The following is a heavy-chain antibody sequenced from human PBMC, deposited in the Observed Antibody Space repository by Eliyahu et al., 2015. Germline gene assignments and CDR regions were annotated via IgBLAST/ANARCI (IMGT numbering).Heavy chain of an antibody. D-gene: IGHD6-25*01. Sequence: EVGLLESGGGLVKPGGSLRLSXVASGFDLSXHSMHWVRLSPGKGVECVXSIMGNSRFNAYGDSVKGRFNVSRDNGENVLYLQMNNLSPEDTGVYYCARDRTSGFGGSYGLDVWGQGTTVIVSS. CDR2: IMGNSRFN. CDR3: ARDRTSGFGGSYGLDV. CDR1: GFDLSXHS. V-gene: IGHV3-21*02. J-gene: IGHJ6*02.